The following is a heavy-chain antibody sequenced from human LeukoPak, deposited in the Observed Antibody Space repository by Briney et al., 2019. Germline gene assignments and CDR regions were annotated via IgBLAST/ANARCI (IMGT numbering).Heavy chain of an antibody. Sequence: GGSLRLSCTASGFTFGDYAMTWVRQAPGKGVEGVSFIRNKAYGGPTEYPASVKGTFTISRDDSNSIAYLQMNSLKTEDTAVYYCTRRRLGSNYYYGMDVWGQGPTVTVS. D-gene: IGHD3-9*01. V-gene: IGHV3-49*04. CDR3: TRRRLGSNYYYGMDV. CDR1: GFTFGDYA. J-gene: IGHJ6*02. CDR2: IRNKAYGGPT.